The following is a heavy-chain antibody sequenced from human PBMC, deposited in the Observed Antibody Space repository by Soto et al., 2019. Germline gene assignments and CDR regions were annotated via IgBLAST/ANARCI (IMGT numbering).Heavy chain of an antibody. V-gene: IGHV3-21*04. CDR2: IDATNVYT. CDR1: GFTFGDYA. D-gene: IGHD5-12*01. J-gene: IGHJ4*02. CDR3: TRELVTTILGY. Sequence: GGSLRLSCTASGFTFGDYAMSWFRQAPGKGLEWVSSIDATNVYTVYAASVQGRFIVSRDNTQNSFYLQMSSLRAEDTAIYYCTRELVTTILGYWGLGTLVTVSS.